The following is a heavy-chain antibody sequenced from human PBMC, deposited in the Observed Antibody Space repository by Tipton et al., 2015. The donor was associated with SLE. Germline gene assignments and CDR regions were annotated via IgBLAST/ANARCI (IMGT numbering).Heavy chain of an antibody. CDR3: AKGSGWGIREAFDM. D-gene: IGHD3-16*01. J-gene: IGHJ3*02. CDR1: GFTFSNFA. Sequence: GSLRLSCAASGFTFSNFAMNWVRQPPGKGLEWVSLIYRGNSSTYSADFAKGRFTISRDNSKNTLYLQMNSLRVEDTAIYYCAKGSGWGIREAFDMWGQGTLVTVSA. CDR2: IYRGNSST. V-gene: IGHV3-23*03.